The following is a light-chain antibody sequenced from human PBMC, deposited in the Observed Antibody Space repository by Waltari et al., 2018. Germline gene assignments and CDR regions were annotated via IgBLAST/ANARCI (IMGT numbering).Light chain of an antibody. V-gene: IGKV3-11*01. CDR2: YAS. CDR1: QSVSIN. CDR3: QQRSSWPPRIS. Sequence: EVVLTQSPATLSLSPGDRATLSCRASQSVSINLAWYQQKPGQAPRLLIYYASNRATGSPARFSGSGSGTDFTLTISSLEPEDFAVYYCQQRSSWPPRISCGPGTKVNIK. J-gene: IGKJ3*01.